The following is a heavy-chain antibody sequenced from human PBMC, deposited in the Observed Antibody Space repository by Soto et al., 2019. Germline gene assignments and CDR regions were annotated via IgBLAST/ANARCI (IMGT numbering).Heavy chain of an antibody. J-gene: IGHJ4*02. Sequence: QIQLVQSGPEVKKPGASMKVSCKAYDFSFTSHGISWVRQAPGQGLEWMGWISLYNGNTNYAQQFQGRVPMTTDTSTSTAYMELRSLRSDDTAMYFCAIYHLELFRFDYWGQGTLVTVSS. CDR3: AIYHLELFRFDY. D-gene: IGHD2-2*01. V-gene: IGHV1-18*04. CDR2: ISLYNGNT. CDR1: DFSFTSHG.